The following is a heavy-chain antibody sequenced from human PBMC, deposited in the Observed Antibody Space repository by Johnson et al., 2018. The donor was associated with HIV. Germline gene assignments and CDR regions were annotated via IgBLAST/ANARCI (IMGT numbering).Heavy chain of an antibody. D-gene: IGHD1-7*01. V-gene: IGHV3-15*01. CDR2: IKSKTDGGKT. CDR1: GFTFSSYG. CDR3: TTHHSWYNWNYGGGFDAFDF. J-gene: IGHJ3*01. Sequence: VQLVESGGGVVQPGGSLRLSCAASGFTFSSYGMHWVRQAPGKGLEWVGRIKSKTDGGKTDYAAPVKGRLTIYRDDSKTTLYLQMNSLKTEDTAVYYCTTHHSWYNWNYGGGFDAFDFWGQGTMVTVSS.